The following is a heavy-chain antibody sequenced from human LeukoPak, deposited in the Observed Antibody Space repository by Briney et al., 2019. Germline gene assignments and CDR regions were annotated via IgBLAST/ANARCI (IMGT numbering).Heavy chain of an antibody. CDR1: GGSISSSLYH. CDR3: ARGSSSGWYLY. V-gene: IGHV4-39*07. D-gene: IGHD6-19*01. J-gene: IGHJ4*02. Sequence: SETLSLTCTVSGGSISSSLYHWGWIRQSPGKNLEWLGSIYYTGTTHYNPSLKSRVTISVDTSKNQFSLKLSSVTAADTAVYYCARGSSSGWYLYWGQGTLVTVSS. CDR2: IYYTGTT.